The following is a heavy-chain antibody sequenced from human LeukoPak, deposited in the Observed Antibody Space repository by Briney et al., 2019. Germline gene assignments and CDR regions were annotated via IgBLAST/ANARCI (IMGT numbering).Heavy chain of an antibody. CDR2: IGGSGGST. CDR3: AKLDSSSSNPFDY. J-gene: IGHJ4*02. V-gene: IGHV3-23*01. Sequence: GGSLRLSCAASGFTFSSYAMSWVRQAPGKGLEWVSSIGGSGGSTYYADSVKGRFTISRDNSKNTLYLQMNSLRAEDTAVYYCAKLDSSSSNPFDYWGQGTLVTVSS. CDR1: GFTFSSYA. D-gene: IGHD6-6*01.